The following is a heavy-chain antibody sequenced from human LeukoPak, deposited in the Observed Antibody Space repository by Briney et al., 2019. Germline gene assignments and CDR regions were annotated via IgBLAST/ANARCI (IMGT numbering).Heavy chain of an antibody. J-gene: IGHJ4*02. CDR1: GFTFSSYA. Sequence: GGSLRLSCAASGFTFSSYAMSWVRQAPGKGLEWVSAISGSGGSTYYADSVKGRFTISRDNSKNTLYLQMNSLRAEDTAVYYCAKRILVWFGELLAPDFDYWGQGTLVTVSS. CDR2: ISGSGGST. CDR3: AKRILVWFGELLAPDFDY. V-gene: IGHV3-23*01. D-gene: IGHD3-10*01.